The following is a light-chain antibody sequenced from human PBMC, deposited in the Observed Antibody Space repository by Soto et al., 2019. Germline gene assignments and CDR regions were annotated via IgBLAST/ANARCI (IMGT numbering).Light chain of an antibody. CDR2: GAS. CDR1: QSVSSSY. Sequence: EIVLTQSPGTLSFSPGERSTLSFSASQSVSSSYLAWYQQKPGQAPRLLIYGASSRATGIPDRFSGSGSGTDFTLTISRLEPEDFAVYYCQQFSSYPLTFGGGTKVDIK. J-gene: IGKJ4*01. V-gene: IGKV3-20*01. CDR3: QQFSSYPLT.